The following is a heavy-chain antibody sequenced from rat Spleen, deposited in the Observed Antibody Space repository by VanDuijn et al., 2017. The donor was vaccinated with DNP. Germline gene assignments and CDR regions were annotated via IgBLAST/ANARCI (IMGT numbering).Heavy chain of an antibody. J-gene: IGHJ2*01. Sequence: EMHLQESGPGLVEPSQSLSLTCSVTGYSITSHYWGWIRKFPGNKMEWIGHITSSGSTFFNPSLKSRISIIRDTSKNHFFLHLNSVTTDDTATYYCVRWTRYFDYWGQGVMVTVSS. CDR1: GYSITSHY. CDR3: VRWTRYFDY. D-gene: IGHD1-7*01. V-gene: IGHV3-1*01. CDR2: ITSSGST.